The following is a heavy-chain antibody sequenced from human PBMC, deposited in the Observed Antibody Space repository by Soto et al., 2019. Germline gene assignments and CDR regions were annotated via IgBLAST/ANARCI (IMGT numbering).Heavy chain of an antibody. V-gene: IGHV1-3*01. CDR2: INAGNGNT. CDR1: GYTFTSYA. Sequence: ASVKVSCKASGYTFTSYAMHWVRQAPGQRLEWMGWINAGNGNTKYSQKFQGRVTITRDTSASTAYMGLSSLRSEDTAVYYCARDQSVDRSYYYGIDVWGQGTTVTVS. CDR3: ARDQSVDRSYYYGIDV. J-gene: IGHJ6*02. D-gene: IGHD3-10*01.